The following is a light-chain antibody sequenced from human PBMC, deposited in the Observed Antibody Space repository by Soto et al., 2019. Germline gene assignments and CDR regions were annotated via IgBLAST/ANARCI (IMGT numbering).Light chain of an antibody. J-gene: IGKJ4*01. Sequence: DIVMAQSPDSLVVSLGERATINCQSSQSILYSSNSKNYLAWYQQKPGQSPKLLIYWASARESGVPDRFSGSGSGTDFTLTISSLQAEDVAFYYCQQYYDTPFTFGGGTKVEMK. V-gene: IGKV4-1*01. CDR3: QQYYDTPFT. CDR2: WAS. CDR1: QSILYSSNSKNY.